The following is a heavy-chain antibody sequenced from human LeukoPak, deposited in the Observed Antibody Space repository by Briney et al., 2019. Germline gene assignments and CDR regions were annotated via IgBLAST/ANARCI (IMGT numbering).Heavy chain of an antibody. CDR1: GFTFSSYS. Sequence: GGSLRLSCAASGFTFSSYSMNWVRQAPGKGLEWVSSISSSSSYIYYADSVKGRFTISRDNSKNTLYLQMDSLRAEDTALYYCAKRRESGIGSLYYFDSWGQGTLVTVSS. D-gene: IGHD1-14*01. V-gene: IGHV3-21*04. CDR2: ISSSSSYI. J-gene: IGHJ4*02. CDR3: AKRRESGIGSLYYFDS.